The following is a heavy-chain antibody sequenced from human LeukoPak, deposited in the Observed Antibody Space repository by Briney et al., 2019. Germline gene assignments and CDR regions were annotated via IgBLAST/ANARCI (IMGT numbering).Heavy chain of an antibody. CDR1: GFTFGDYA. V-gene: IGHV3-49*04. CDR3: TRDRYCSSTSCYTGWFDP. Sequence: GSLRLSCTASGFTFGDYAMSWVRQAPGKGLEWVGFIRSKAYGGTTEYAASVKGRFTISRDDSKSIAYLQMNSLKTEDAAMYYCTRDRYCSSTSCYTGWFDPWGQGTLVTVSS. J-gene: IGHJ5*02. D-gene: IGHD2-2*02. CDR2: IRSKAYGGTT.